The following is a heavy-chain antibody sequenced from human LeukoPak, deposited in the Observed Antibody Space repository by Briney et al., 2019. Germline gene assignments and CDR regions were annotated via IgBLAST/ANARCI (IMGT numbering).Heavy chain of an antibody. CDR2: ISYDGSNK. Sequence: GGSLRLFCAASGFTFSSYGMHWVRQAPGKGLEWVAVISYDGSNKYYADSVKGRFTISRDNPKDTLYLQMNSLRAEDTAVYYCAKVEYDFWSGPDYWGQGTLVTVSS. CDR3: AKVEYDFWSGPDY. D-gene: IGHD3-3*01. J-gene: IGHJ4*02. CDR1: GFTFSSYG. V-gene: IGHV3-30*18.